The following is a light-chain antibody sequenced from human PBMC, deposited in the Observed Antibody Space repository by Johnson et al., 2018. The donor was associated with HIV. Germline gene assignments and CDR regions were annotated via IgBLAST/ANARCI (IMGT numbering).Light chain of an antibody. Sequence: QSVLTQPPSVSAAPGQKVTISCSGGISDVGNYAESWCHQLPGTAPKLLIYENNIRPSGIPDRFSGSKSGTSATLGITGLQTGDEADYYCGTWDLSLNAYVFGPGTKVTVL. CDR2: ENN. V-gene: IGLV1-51*02. J-gene: IGLJ1*01. CDR1: ISDVGNYA. CDR3: GTWDLSLNAYV.